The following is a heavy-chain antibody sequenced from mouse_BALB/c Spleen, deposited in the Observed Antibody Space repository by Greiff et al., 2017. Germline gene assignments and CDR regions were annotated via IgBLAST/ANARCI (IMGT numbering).Heavy chain of an antibody. Sequence: VKLQESAAELARPGASVKMSCKASGYTFTSYTMHWVKQRPGQGLEWIGYINPSSGYTEYNQKFKDKTTLTADKSSSTAYMQLSSLTSEDSAVYYCARRGYGNYAMDYWGQGTSVTVSS. D-gene: IGHD2-1*01. CDR1: GYTFTSYT. CDR3: ARRGYGNYAMDY. V-gene: IGHV1-4*02. CDR2: INPSSGYT. J-gene: IGHJ4*01.